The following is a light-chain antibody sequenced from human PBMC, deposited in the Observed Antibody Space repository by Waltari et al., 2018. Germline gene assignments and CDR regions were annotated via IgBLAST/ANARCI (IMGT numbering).Light chain of an antibody. CDR1: QSISSW. Sequence: DIQMTQSPSTLSASVGDRGTITGRASQSISSWWAWDQQKPGKAPKLLIYKAYSLESGGPSLFSGSGSGTAFPLTIIRLQPHDFAPYYCHKYNSYPWTFGQGTQVDIQ. CDR3: HKYNSYPWT. J-gene: IGKJ1*01. CDR2: KAY. V-gene: IGKV1-5*03.